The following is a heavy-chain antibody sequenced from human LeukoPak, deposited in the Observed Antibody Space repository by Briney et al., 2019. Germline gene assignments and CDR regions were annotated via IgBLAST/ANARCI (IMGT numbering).Heavy chain of an antibody. J-gene: IGHJ4*02. CDR2: IYYSGST. V-gene: IGHV4-39*01. D-gene: IGHD3-3*01. CDR3: ARVGRFGLFDY. CDR1: GGSISSSSYY. Sequence: EPSETLSLTCTVSGGSISSSSYYWGWIRQPPGKGLEWIGSIYYSGSTYYNPSLKSRVTISVDTSKNQFSLKLSSVTAADTAVYYCARVGRFGLFDYWGQGTLVTVSS.